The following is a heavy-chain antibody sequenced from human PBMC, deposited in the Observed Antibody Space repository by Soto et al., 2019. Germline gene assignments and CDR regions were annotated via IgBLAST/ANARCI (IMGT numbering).Heavy chain of an antibody. CDR1: GYSFTSYW. J-gene: IGHJ5*02. V-gene: IGHV5-51*01. CDR3: ARHLMTTVTTRWFDP. CDR2: IYPGDSDT. Sequence: EVQLVQSGAEVKKPGESLKISCKGSGYSFTSYWIGWVRQMPGKGLEWMGIIYPGDSDTRYSPSFQGQVTISADKSISTAYLQWSSLKASDTARYYCARHLMTTVTTRWFDPWGQGTLVTVSS. D-gene: IGHD4-17*01.